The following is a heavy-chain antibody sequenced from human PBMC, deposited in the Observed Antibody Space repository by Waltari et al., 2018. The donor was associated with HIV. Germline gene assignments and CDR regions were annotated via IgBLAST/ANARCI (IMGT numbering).Heavy chain of an antibody. D-gene: IGHD2-15*01. Sequence: QVQLVESGGGVVQPGRSLILSCAASGFTFSSYAIHWARQAPGKGLEWVAVIPYDGSKKYYADFVKGRFTISRDNSKNTVYLQMNSLRAEDTAVYYCAREGYCSGGSCSVFFDYWGQGTLVTVSS. V-gene: IGHV3-30*04. CDR3: AREGYCSGGSCSVFFDY. CDR1: GFTFSSYA. J-gene: IGHJ4*02. CDR2: IPYDGSKK.